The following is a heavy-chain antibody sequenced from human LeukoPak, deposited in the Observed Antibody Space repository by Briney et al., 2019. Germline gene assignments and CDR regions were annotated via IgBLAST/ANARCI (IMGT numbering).Heavy chain of an antibody. CDR3: ARGSAVAADDY. CDR2: IWYDGSNK. Sequence: GGSLRLSCAASGFTFSSYGMHWVRQAPGKGLEWVVVIWYDGSNKYYADSVKGRFTISRDNSKNTLYLQMNSLRAEDTAVYYCARGSAVAADDYWGQGTLVTVSS. D-gene: IGHD2-15*01. V-gene: IGHV3-33*01. J-gene: IGHJ4*02. CDR1: GFTFSSYG.